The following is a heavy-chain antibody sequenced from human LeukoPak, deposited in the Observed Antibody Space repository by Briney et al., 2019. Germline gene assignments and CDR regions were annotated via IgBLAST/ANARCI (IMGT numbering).Heavy chain of an antibody. J-gene: IGHJ4*02. CDR2: IYYSGST. D-gene: IGHD5-12*01. V-gene: IGHV4-39*01. CDR3: ARRRGYSRYGYYFDY. CDR1: GGSISSSSYY. Sequence: PSETLSLTCTVSGGSISSSSYYWGWIRQPPGRGREGLGGIYYSGSTYYNPSLKSRVSISVDTSKNQFSLKLSSVTAADTAVYYCARRRGYSRYGYYFDYWGQGTLVTVSS.